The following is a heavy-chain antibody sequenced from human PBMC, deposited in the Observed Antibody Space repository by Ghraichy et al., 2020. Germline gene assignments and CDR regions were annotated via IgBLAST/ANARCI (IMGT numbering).Heavy chain of an antibody. D-gene: IGHD3-10*01. CDR2: ISGSGGST. J-gene: IGHJ4*02. CDR1: GFTFSSYA. V-gene: IGHV3-23*01. CDR3: AKEVDYYGSVNSFDY. Sequence: GGSLRLSCAASGFTFSSYAMSWVRQAPGKGLEWVSAISGSGGSTYYADSVKGRFTISRDNSKNTLYLQMNSLRAEDTAVYYCAKEVDYYGSVNSFDYWGQEPLVTVPS.